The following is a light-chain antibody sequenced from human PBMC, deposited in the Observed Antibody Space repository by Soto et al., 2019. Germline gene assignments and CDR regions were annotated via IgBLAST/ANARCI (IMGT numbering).Light chain of an antibody. Sequence: DLQMTQSPSSLSASVGDRVTITCRASQAIANYLAWYQHKPGKVPNLLIYAASTLQSGVPSRFSGGGSGTDFTLTISSLQPEDVATYYCQKYNSAPRTFGQGTKVEIK. V-gene: IGKV1-27*01. J-gene: IGKJ1*01. CDR3: QKYNSAPRT. CDR2: AAS. CDR1: QAIANY.